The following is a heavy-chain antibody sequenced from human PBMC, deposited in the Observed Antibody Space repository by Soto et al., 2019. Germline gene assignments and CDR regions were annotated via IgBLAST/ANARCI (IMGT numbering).Heavy chain of an antibody. CDR1: GFTFDDHT. CDR2: ISWNSGII. Sequence: DAQLVESGGGLVQPGKSLRISCVASGFTFDDHTMHWVRQAPGRGLAWVSCISWNSGIIGYADSVKGRFTISGDNAKNSLYLRMDSLRPEDTAVYYCTKDTHSPSGYFEAFDVWGQGTKVTVSS. CDR3: TKDTHSPSGYFEAFDV. D-gene: IGHD3-22*01. V-gene: IGHV3-9*01. J-gene: IGHJ3*01.